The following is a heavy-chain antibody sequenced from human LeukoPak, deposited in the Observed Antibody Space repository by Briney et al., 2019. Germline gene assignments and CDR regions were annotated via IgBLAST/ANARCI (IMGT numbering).Heavy chain of an antibody. J-gene: IGHJ5*02. Sequence: SETLSLTCTVSGGSISSYYWSWIRQPAGKGLEWIGRIDTSGSTNYNPSLKSRVNISVGQSKNQFSLKLSSVTAEDNAVYYCARVGGVRAAMPAGNWFDPWGQGTLVTVSS. CDR2: IDTSGST. D-gene: IGHD2-2*01. V-gene: IGHV4-4*07. CDR3: ARVGGVRAAMPAGNWFDP. CDR1: GGSISSYY.